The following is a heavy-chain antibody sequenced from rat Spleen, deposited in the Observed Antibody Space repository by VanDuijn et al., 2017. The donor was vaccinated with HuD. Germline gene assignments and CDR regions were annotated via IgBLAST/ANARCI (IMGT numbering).Heavy chain of an antibody. CDR3: TTDVYTTPS. CDR2: IRPSGDGT. D-gene: IGHD1-6*01. V-gene: IGHV5-31*01. CDR1: GFTFNNYW. J-gene: IGHJ4*01. Sequence: EVQLAESGGGLVQPGRSLKLSCVASGFTFNNYWMTWIRQAPTKGLEWVASIRPSGDGTYYRDSVKGRFTVSRDNAKSSLYLQMDSLRSEDTATYYCTTDVYTTPSWGQGASVTVSS.